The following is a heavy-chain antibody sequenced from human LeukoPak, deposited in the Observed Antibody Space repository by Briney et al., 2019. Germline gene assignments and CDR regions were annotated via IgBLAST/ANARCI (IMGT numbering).Heavy chain of an antibody. V-gene: IGHV3-7*01. CDR3: ARYRATAFGYYYYYYMDV. CDR2: IKQDGTEK. Sequence: PGGSLRLSCAASGFTFTTYWLGWVRQPPGKGLEWVANIKQDGTEKYYVDSVKGRFTISRDNAKNSLYLQMNSLRAEDTAVYYCARYRATAFGYYYYYYMDVWGKGTTVTVSS. CDR1: GFTFTTYW. D-gene: IGHD3-16*01. J-gene: IGHJ6*03.